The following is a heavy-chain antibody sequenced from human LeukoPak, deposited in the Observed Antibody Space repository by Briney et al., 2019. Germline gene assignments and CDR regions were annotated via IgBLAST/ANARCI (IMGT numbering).Heavy chain of an antibody. CDR3: AKDYSSSSDYFDF. V-gene: IGHV3-30*18. CDR2: MSYDGSNK. J-gene: IGHJ4*02. Sequence: PGGSLRLSCAVSGVTFSTYGMHWVRQAPGKGLEWVAFMSYDGSNKYYADSVKGRFTISRDNSKNTLYLEMNSLRPEDTALYCCAKDYSSSSDYFDFWGQGTLVTVSS. D-gene: IGHD6-13*01. CDR1: GVTFSTYG.